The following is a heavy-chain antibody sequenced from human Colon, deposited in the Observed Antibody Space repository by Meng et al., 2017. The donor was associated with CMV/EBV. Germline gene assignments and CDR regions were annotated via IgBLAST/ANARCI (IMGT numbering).Heavy chain of an antibody. V-gene: IGHV3-66*02. D-gene: IGHD6-6*01. CDR1: GFTVSSNY. CDR3: AKHIRQLIKYYFYGMNV. CDR2: IYNNGNT. J-gene: IGHJ6*02. Sequence: GGSLRLSCAASGFTVSSNYMNWVRQAPGKGLEWVSLIYNNGNTYYADSVKGRFTISRDNSRNTLYLQMNSLRPEDTAVYYCAKHIRQLIKYYFYGMNVWGQGTTVTVSS.